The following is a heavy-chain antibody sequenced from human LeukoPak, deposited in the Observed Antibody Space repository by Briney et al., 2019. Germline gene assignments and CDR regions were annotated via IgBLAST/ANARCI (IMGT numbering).Heavy chain of an antibody. J-gene: IGHJ4*02. D-gene: IGHD6-13*01. CDR2: ISGSGGST. Sequence: GGSLRLSCAASGFTFSSYAMSWVRQAPGKGLEWVSAISGSGGSTYYADSVKGRFTISRDNSKNMLYLQMNSLRAEDTAVYYCVSLYSSSWYNYSDYWGQGTLVTVSS. V-gene: IGHV3-23*01. CDR1: GFTFSSYA. CDR3: VSLYSSSWYNYSDY.